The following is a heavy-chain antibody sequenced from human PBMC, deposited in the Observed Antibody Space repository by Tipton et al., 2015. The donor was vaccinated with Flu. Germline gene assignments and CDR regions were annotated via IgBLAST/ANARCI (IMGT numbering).Heavy chain of an antibody. CDR1: GDSISSYY. J-gene: IGHJ6*02. V-gene: IGHV4-59*08. Sequence: TLSLTCTVSGDSISSYYWSWIRQPPGKGLEWIGYAYYSGSTNYNPSLKSRVTISVDTSKNQFSLKLSSATAADTAVYYCARQGMPGLDVWGQGTTVTVSS. CDR3: ARQGMPGLDV. D-gene: IGHD2-2*01. CDR2: AYYSGST.